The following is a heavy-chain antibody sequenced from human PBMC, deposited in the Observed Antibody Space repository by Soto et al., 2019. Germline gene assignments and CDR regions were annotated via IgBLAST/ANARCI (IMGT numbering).Heavy chain of an antibody. V-gene: IGHV1-8*01. CDR3: ARDSLGDYIWGSYRHYNWFDP. CDR1: GYTFTSYD. Sequence: ASVKVSCKASGYTFTSYDINWVRQATGQGLEWMGWMNPNSGNTGYAQKFQGRVTMTRNTSISTAYMELSSLRSEDTAGYYCARDSLGDYIWGSYRHYNWFDPWGQGTLVTVSS. CDR2: MNPNSGNT. D-gene: IGHD3-16*02. J-gene: IGHJ5*02.